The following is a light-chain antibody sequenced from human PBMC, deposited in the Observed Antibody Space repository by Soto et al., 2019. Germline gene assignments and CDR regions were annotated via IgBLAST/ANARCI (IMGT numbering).Light chain of an antibody. V-gene: IGKV1-9*01. J-gene: IGKJ4*01. CDR2: SAS. CDR3: QQLNGYQLA. Sequence: DIQLTQSPSFLSAFVGDTVTITCRASQAMSTYLAWYQQKPGKVPKLLIRSASTLQSGVPPRFSGGGSGTEFTLTISTLQPDDYSIYYCQQLNGYQLAFGGGTNVESK. CDR1: QAMSTY.